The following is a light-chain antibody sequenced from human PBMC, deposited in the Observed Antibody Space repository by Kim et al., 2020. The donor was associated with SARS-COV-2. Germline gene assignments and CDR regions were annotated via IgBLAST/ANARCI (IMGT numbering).Light chain of an antibody. CDR2: GAS. CDR3: QQYGTSPQFT. J-gene: IGKJ2*01. CDR1: QSVTSSY. Sequence: EIVLTQSPGTLSLSLGETATLSCRASQSVTSSYLAWYQQKPGQAPRLLIYGASNRATDIPDRFSGSGSVTDFTLTISRLEPEDFAVYYCQQYGTSPQFTFGQWTKLEI. V-gene: IGKV3-20*01.